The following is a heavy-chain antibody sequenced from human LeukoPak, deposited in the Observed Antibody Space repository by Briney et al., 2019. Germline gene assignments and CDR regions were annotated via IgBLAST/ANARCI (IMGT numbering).Heavy chain of an antibody. CDR1: GGSISSGGYS. CDR3: ARRRTTVAGSFDY. CDR2: IYHSGST. J-gene: IGHJ4*02. V-gene: IGHV4-30-2*03. Sequence: SQTLSLTCAVSGGSISSGGYSWSWIRQPPGKGLEWIGYIYHSGSTYYNPSLRSRVTISVDTSKNQFSLKLSSMSAADTAVYYCARRRTTVAGSFDYWGQGTLVTVSS. D-gene: IGHD6-19*01.